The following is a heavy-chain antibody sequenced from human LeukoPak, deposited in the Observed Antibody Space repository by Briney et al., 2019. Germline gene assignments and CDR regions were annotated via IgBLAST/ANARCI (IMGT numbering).Heavy chain of an antibody. V-gene: IGHV4-59*01. CDR3: ARRVSYYDSSGYRSAVANY. CDR2: IYYSGST. J-gene: IGHJ4*02. CDR1: GGSISSYH. D-gene: IGHD3-22*01. Sequence: SQTLSLTCTVSGGSISSYHWSWLRQPPPQGLEWIGDIYYSGSTNYNPSLKSRVTISVDTSKDQCSLKLSSLTAADTAVYYCARRVSYYDSSGYRSAVANYWGQGTLVTGSS.